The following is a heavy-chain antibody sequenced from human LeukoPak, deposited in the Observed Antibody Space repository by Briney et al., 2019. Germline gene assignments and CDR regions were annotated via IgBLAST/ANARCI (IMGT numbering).Heavy chain of an antibody. CDR3: ARDGYSYGYYYYYGMDV. CDR2: IIPIFGTA. V-gene: IGHV1-69*13. CDR1: GGTFSSYA. D-gene: IGHD5-18*01. J-gene: IGHJ6*02. Sequence: ASVKVSCKASGGTFSSYAISWVRQAPGQRLEWMGGIIPIFGTANYAQKFQGRVTITADESTSTAYMELSSLRSEDTAVYYCARDGYSYGYYYYYGMDVWGQGTTVTVSS.